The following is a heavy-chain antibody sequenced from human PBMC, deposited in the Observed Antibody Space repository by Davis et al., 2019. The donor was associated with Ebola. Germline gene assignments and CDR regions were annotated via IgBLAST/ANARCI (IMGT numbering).Heavy chain of an antibody. V-gene: IGHV5-51*01. D-gene: IGHD1-1*01. Sequence: GESLKISCKASGDSFALYWVAWVRLKPGRGLEWMGIIYPGDSDTRYNPPFRGQVTISADKSINTAYLQLNNLKASDSAIYYCARRVSVGSQWYNNYFDFWGQGTRVTVSS. CDR1: GDSFALYW. CDR2: IYPGDSDT. CDR3: ARRVSVGSQWYNNYFDF. J-gene: IGHJ4*02.